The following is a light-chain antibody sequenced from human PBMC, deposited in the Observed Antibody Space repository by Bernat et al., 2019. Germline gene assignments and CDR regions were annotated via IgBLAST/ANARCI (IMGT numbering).Light chain of an antibody. V-gene: IGKV2-30*01. CDR1: RSLVFNDGNSF. CDR3: MQGAHWPPAYT. CDR2: KVS. J-gene: IGKJ2*01. Sequence: DVVLTQSPLFLPVTLGQPASISCTSSRSLVFNDGNSFLHWFQQRPGQSPRRLMYKVSNRDSGVPDRFSGSGSGTKFTLKISRVEAEDVGTYFCMQGAHWPPAYTFGQGTTLEI.